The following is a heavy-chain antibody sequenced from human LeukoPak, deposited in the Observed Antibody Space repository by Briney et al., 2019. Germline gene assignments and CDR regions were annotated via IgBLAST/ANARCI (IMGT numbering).Heavy chain of an antibody. CDR1: GGSINYYY. CDR3: ARQGSGSYLVY. Sequence: SETLSLTCTVSGGSINYYYWNWIRQPPGKGLEWIGYIDYSGTTNYNPSLKSRVTISVDTSKNQFSLKLTSLTAADTAVYYCARQGSGSYLVYWGQGTLVTVSS. D-gene: IGHD3-10*01. CDR2: IDYSGTT. J-gene: IGHJ4*02. V-gene: IGHV4-59*08.